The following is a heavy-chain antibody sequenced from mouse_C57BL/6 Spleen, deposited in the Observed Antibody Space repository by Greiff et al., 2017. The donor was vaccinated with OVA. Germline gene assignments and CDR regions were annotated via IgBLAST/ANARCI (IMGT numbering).Heavy chain of an antibody. CDR1: GYTFTSYW. Sequence: QVHVKQPGAELVRPGSSVKLSCKASGYTFTSYWMHWVKQRPIQGLEWIGNIDPSDSETHYNQKFKDKATLTVDKSSSTAYMQLSSLTSEDSAVYYCALNYYGSSPAWFAYWGQGTLVTVSA. J-gene: IGHJ3*01. CDR3: ALNYYGSSPAWFAY. V-gene: IGHV1-52*01. D-gene: IGHD1-1*01. CDR2: IDPSDSET.